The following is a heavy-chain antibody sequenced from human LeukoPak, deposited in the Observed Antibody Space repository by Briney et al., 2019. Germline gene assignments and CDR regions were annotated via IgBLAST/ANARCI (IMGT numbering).Heavy chain of an antibody. CDR2: ISYDGSNK. CDR3: ARSSSITMIVGD. D-gene: IGHD3-22*01. Sequence: GGSLRLSCAASGFTFSSYGMHWVRQAPGKGLEWVAVISYDGSNKYYADSVKGRFTISRDNSKNTLYLQMNSLRAEDTAVYYCARSSSITMIVGDWGQGTLVTVSS. J-gene: IGHJ4*02. V-gene: IGHV3-30*03. CDR1: GFTFSSYG.